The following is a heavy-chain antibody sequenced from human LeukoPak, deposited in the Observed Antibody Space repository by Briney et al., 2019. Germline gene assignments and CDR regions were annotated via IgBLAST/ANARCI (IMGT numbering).Heavy chain of an antibody. Sequence: GGSLRLSCAASGFSFSSYAMSWVRQAPGKGLEWVSTICDGGRSTYYADSVKGRFAISRDNSRNTLYLQMDSLRPEDTAVYYCAKSAWSRDYYQFDCWGQGTLVTVSS. J-gene: IGHJ4*02. CDR3: AKSAWSRDYYQFDC. CDR1: GFSFSSYA. CDR2: ICDGGRST. D-gene: IGHD4-17*01. V-gene: IGHV3-23*01.